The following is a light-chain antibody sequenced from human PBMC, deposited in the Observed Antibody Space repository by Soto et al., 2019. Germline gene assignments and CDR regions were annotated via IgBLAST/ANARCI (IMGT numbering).Light chain of an antibody. J-gene: IGLJ1*01. CDR1: SSDVGGYNY. CDR2: DVS. Sequence: QSALTQPASVSGSPGQSFTLSCTGTSSDVGGYNYVSWYQLHPGRAPKLIIYDVSHRPSGISNRFSGSKSGNTASLTISGRQPEDEADYVCISYTTGITLYVFGPGTKVTVL. V-gene: IGLV2-14*01. CDR3: ISYTTGITLYV.